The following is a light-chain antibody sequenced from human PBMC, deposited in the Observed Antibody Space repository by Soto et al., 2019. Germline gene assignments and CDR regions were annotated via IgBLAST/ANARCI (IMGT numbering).Light chain of an antibody. CDR3: QQSNSFPLT. CDR2: SAS. J-gene: IGKJ4*01. Sequence: DIQMTQSPSSVSASVGDRVTITCRASQAIGRWLAWYQQKPGKAPNLLIYSASTLQSGVPSRFRGSTAGTDFTLTISSLQPEDFATYYCQQSNSFPLTFGAGTKVDIK. V-gene: IGKV1-12*01. CDR1: QAIGRW.